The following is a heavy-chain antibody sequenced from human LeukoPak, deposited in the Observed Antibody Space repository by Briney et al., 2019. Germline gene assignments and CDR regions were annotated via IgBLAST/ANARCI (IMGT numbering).Heavy chain of an antibody. CDR1: GGSISSGDYY. CDR2: IYYSGST. J-gene: IGHJ5*02. CDR3: AREARKGQRGNWFDP. Sequence: SETLSLTCTVSGGSISSGDYYWSWIRQPPGKGLEWIGYIYYSGSTYYNPSLKSRVTISVDTSKNQFPLKLSSVTAADTAVYYCAREARKGQRGNWFDPWGQGTLVTVSS. V-gene: IGHV4-30-4*08. D-gene: IGHD1-1*01.